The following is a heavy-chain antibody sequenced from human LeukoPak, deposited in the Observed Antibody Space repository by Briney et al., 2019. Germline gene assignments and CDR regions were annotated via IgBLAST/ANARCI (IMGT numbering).Heavy chain of an antibody. D-gene: IGHD5-24*01. CDR3: ARHSRVEMATFYFDY. CDR2: INHSGST. V-gene: IGHV4-34*01. J-gene: IGHJ4*02. Sequence: SETLSLTCAVYGGSFSGYYWSWIRQPPGKGLEWIGEINHSGSTNYNPSLKSRVHISVDTSKNQFSLKLSSVTAADTAVYYCARHSRVEMATFYFDYWGQGTLVTVSS. CDR1: GGSFSGYY.